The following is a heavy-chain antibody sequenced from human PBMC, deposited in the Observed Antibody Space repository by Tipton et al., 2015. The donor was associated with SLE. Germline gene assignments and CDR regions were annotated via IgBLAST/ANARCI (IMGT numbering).Heavy chain of an antibody. Sequence: TLSLTCTVSGGSISSGGYYWSWIRQHPGKGLEWIGYTYYSGNTYYNPSLKSRVTISVDTSENQFSLKLSSFTAADTAVYYCARDAKCSITSAEYFDPWGRGTQVTVSS. D-gene: IGHD5-12*01. CDR2: TYYSGNT. J-gene: IGHJ2*01. CDR1: GGSISSGGYY. V-gene: IGHV4-31*03. CDR3: ARDAKCSITSAEYFDP.